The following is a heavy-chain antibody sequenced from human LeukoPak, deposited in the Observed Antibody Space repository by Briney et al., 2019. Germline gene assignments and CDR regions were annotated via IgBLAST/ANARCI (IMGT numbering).Heavy chain of an antibody. CDR2: IIPIFGTA. CDR3: AGADGYNLYYFDY. D-gene: IGHD5-24*01. V-gene: IGHV1-69*01. J-gene: IGHJ4*02. Sequence: SVKVSCKASGGTFSSYAISWVRQAPGQGLEWMGGIIPIFGTANYAQKFQGRVTITANESTSTAYMEVSSLRSEDTAVYYCAGADGYNLYYFDYWGQGTLVTVSS. CDR1: GGTFSSYA.